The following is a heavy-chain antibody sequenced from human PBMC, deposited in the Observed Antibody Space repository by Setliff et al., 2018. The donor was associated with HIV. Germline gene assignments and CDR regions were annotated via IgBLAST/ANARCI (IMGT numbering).Heavy chain of an antibody. J-gene: IGHJ4*02. CDR3: SRIVSGSDYVVDY. V-gene: IGHV4-59*08. CDR2: LYHSGST. CDR1: GDSISSYY. Sequence: KTSETLSLTCTVSGDSISSYYWSWIRQPPGKGLECIGHLYHSGSTYYNASLKSRVTISVDTSKNQFSLKLSSVTAADTAVYYCSRIVSGSDYVVDYWGQGTLVTVSS. D-gene: IGHD5-12*01.